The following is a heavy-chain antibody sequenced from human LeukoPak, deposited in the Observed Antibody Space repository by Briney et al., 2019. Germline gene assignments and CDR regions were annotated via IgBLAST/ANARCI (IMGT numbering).Heavy chain of an antibody. CDR2: INPNSGGT. J-gene: IGHJ4*02. CDR3: ASPKELLIPISPLDY. D-gene: IGHD1-26*01. CDR1: GYTFTGYY. V-gene: IGHV1-2*02. Sequence: ASVKVSCKASGYTFTGYYIHWVRQAPGQGLEFMGWINPNSGGTNYAQKFQGRVTMTRDTSISTAYMELSRLRSDDTAVYYCASPKELLIPISPLDYWGQGTLVTVSS.